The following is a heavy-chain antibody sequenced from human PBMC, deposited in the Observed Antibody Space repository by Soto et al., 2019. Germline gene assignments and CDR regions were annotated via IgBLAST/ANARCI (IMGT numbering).Heavy chain of an antibody. V-gene: IGHV3-64D*06. J-gene: IGHJ4*02. CDR2: ISSNGGST. CDR1: GFTFSSYA. CDR3: VKDRGLRFLEWLCFFDY. Sequence: PGGSLRLSCSASGFTFSSYAMHWVRQAPGKGLEYVSAISSNGGSTYYADSVKGRFTISRDNSKNTLYLQMSSLRAEDTAVYYCVKDRGLRFLEWLCFFDYWGQGTLVTVSS. D-gene: IGHD3-3*01.